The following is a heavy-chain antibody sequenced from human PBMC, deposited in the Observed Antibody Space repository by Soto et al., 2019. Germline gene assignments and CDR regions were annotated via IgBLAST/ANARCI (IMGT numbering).Heavy chain of an antibody. D-gene: IGHD2-2*02. CDR1: GGTFSSYA. J-gene: IGHJ6*02. CDR3: ARGGALGYCSSTSCYKVYGMDV. CDR2: IIPIFGTA. V-gene: IGHV1-69*13. Sequence: SVKVSCKASGGTFSSYAISWVRQAPGQGLEWMGGIIPIFGTANYAQKFQGRVTITADESTSTAYMELSSLRSEDTAVYYCARGGALGYCSSTSCYKVYGMDVWGQGTTVTVS.